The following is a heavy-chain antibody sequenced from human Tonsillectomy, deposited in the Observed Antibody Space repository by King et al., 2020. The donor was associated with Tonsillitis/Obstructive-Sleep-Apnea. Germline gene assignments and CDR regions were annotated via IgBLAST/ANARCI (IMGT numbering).Heavy chain of an antibody. CDR2: IYSGGST. J-gene: IGHJ4*02. Sequence: VQLVESGGGLVQPGGSLRLSCAASGFTVRSNYMSWVRQAPGKGLEWVSVIYSGGSTYYADSVKGRFTISRDNSKNTLYLQMNSLRAEDTAVYYCARVTLWFGESDNDYWGQGTLVTVSS. CDR3: ARVTLWFGESDNDY. CDR1: GFTVRSNY. D-gene: IGHD3-10*01. V-gene: IGHV3-66*01.